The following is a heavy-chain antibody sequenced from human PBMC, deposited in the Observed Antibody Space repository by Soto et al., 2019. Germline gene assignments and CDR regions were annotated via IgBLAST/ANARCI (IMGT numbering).Heavy chain of an antibody. CDR2: IWYDGSDK. CDR3: ARAIASRRFDY. J-gene: IGHJ4*02. V-gene: IGHV3-33*01. CDR1: GFTFRNHG. Sequence: GGSLRLSCEASGFTFRNHGMHWVRQAPGKGLEWVAVIWYDGSDKYYADSVKGRFTISRDNSKNTLYLQMNSLRAEDTAVYYCARAIASRRFDYLGQGMLLTVSS. D-gene: IGHD6-6*01.